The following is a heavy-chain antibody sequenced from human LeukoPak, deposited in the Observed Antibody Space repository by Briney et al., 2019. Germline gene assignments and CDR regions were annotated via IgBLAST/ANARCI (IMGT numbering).Heavy chain of an antibody. J-gene: IGHJ4*02. V-gene: IGHV3-23*01. CDR3: AKSPVSGLYNFDC. CDR2: ISGSGGDT. Sequence: GGSLRLSCAASGFTFSNYGMHWVRQAPGKGLEWVSTISGSGGDTYYAESVKGRFTISRDNSKNTLHLQMNSLRAEDTAVYYCAKSPVSGLYNFDCWGQGTLVTVSS. CDR1: GFTFSNYG. D-gene: IGHD6-19*01.